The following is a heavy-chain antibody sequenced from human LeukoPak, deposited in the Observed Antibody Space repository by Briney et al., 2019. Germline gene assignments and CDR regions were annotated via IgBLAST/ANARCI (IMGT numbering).Heavy chain of an antibody. CDR3: VRNADVTVASVTFEY. D-gene: IGHD6-19*01. Sequence: SETLSLTCTVSGGSISSSSYYWGWIRQPPGKGLEWIGSIYYSGSTYYNPSLKSRVMISVDTSKNQFSLRVSSMTAADTAVYFCVRNADVTVASVTFEYWGQGTLVTVSS. CDR2: IYYSGST. J-gene: IGHJ4*02. CDR1: GGSISSSSYY. V-gene: IGHV4-39*01.